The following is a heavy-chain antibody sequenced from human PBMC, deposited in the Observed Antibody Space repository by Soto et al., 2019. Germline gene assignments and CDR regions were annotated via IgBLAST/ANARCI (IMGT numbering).Heavy chain of an antibody. V-gene: IGHV1-69*13. J-gene: IGHJ6*02. CDR1: GGTFSSYA. CDR3: ARIQRITMVRGVILPRYYYGMDV. D-gene: IGHD3-10*01. CDR2: IIPIFGTA. Sequence: ASVKVSCKASGGTFSSYAISWVRQAPGQGLEWMGGIIPIFGTANYAQKFQGRVTITADESTSTAYMELSSLRSEDTAVYYCARIQRITMVRGVILPRYYYGMDVWGQGTTVTVSS.